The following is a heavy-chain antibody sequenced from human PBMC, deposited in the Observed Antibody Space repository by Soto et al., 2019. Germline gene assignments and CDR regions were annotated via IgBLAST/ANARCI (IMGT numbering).Heavy chain of an antibody. J-gene: IGHJ4*02. CDR2: ISPPGGTT. V-gene: IGHV3-23*01. CDR1: VFTFSSFA. Sequence: WWSLRLSCLASVFTFSSFAMSWFRQAPGKGLEWVSTISPPGGTTFYADSARGRFTISRDNSKNTLYLELNSLRAEDTAIYYCAKDLTPIQLWPSSFDFWGQGTLVTVSS. CDR3: AKDLTPIQLWPSSFDF. D-gene: IGHD5-18*01.